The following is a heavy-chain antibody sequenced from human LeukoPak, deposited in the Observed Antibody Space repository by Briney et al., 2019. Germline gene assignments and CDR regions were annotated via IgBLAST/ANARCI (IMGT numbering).Heavy chain of an antibody. CDR3: ARDKKGYLRLNYYYYGMDV. CDR2: ISYDGSNK. Sequence: GRSLRLSCAASGFTFSSYAMHWVRQAPGEGLEWVAVISYDGSNKYYADSVKGRFTISRDNSKNTLYLQMNSLRAEDTAVYYCARDKKGYLRLNYYYYGMDVWGQGTTVTVSS. CDR1: GFTFSSYA. J-gene: IGHJ6*02. D-gene: IGHD5-18*01. V-gene: IGHV3-30-3*01.